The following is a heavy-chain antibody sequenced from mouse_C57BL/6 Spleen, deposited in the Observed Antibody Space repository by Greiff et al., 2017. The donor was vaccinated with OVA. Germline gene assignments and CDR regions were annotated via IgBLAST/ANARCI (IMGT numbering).Heavy chain of an antibody. J-gene: IGHJ4*01. CDR1: GFTFSSYT. CDR2: ISGGGGNT. Sequence: EVMLVESGGGLVKPGGSLKLSCAASGFTFSSYTMSWVRQTPEKRLEWVATISGGGGNTYYPDSVKGRFTISRDNAKNTLYLQMSSLRSEDTALYYCARRGGNFAMDYWGQGTSVTVSS. CDR3: ARRGGNFAMDY. V-gene: IGHV5-9*01.